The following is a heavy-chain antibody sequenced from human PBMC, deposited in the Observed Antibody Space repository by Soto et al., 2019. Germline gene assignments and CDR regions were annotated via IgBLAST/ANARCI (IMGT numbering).Heavy chain of an antibody. CDR1: RLTFSPYW. D-gene: IGHD3-3*01. CDR3: ARDVSSEYASILDV. J-gene: IGHJ4*02. V-gene: IGHV3-7*03. CDR2: IKEDGSVK. Sequence: GGSLRLSCEVFRLTFSPYWMTWVRQAPGKGLEWVASIKEDGSVKNYADSVKGRFTVSRDNVKRAMFLQMTSVRVDDTAVYFCARDVSSEYASILDVWGRGARVTVSS.